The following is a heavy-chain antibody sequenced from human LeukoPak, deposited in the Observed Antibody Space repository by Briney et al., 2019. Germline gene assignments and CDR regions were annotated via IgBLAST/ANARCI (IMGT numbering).Heavy chain of an antibody. D-gene: IGHD6-19*01. CDR2: ISSSGSTI. CDR1: GCTFSDYY. V-gene: IGHV3-11*04. Sequence: GGSLRLSCAASGCTFSDYYMSWIRQAPGKGLEWVSYISSSGSTIYYADSVKGRFTISRDNAKNSLYLQMNGLRAEDTAVYYCARDSRGQWLVNFDYWGQGTLVTVSS. J-gene: IGHJ4*02. CDR3: ARDSRGQWLVNFDY.